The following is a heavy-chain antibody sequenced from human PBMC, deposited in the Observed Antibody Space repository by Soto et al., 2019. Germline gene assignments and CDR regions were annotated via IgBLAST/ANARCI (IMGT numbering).Heavy chain of an antibody. CDR1: DFTFRKFW. CDR3: VGYFHVLTGASYYYYMDV. V-gene: IGHV3-7*01. CDR2: LGQDGSEI. Sequence: EVQLVESGGGLVQPGGSLRLSCTASDFTFRKFWMSWVRQAPGKGLEWVANLGQDGSEIHYVGSVKGRFTISRDNTKNSVYLQMNNLRVEDTTVYDCVGYFHVLTGASYYYYMDVWGKGTTVTVSS. J-gene: IGHJ6*03. D-gene: IGHD3-9*01.